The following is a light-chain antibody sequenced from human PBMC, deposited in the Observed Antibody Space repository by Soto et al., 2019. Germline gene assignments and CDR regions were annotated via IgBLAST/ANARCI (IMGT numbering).Light chain of an antibody. Sequence: DIQMTQSPSTLSASVGDRVTITCRASQSIGTWLAWYQQKPWKAPNLLIYKASTLESGVPSRFSGSGSGTEFTLTISRLQPDDFANYYCQQYNTYSTFGQGPKVEIK. J-gene: IGKJ1*01. CDR1: QSIGTW. V-gene: IGKV1-5*03. CDR3: QQYNTYST. CDR2: KAS.